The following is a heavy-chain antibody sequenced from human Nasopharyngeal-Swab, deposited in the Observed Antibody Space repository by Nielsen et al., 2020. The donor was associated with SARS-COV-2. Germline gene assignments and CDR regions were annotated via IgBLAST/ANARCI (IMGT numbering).Heavy chain of an antibody. Sequence: VRQMPGKGLEWMAVISYDGIKKYYADPVKGRFTLSRDNSKNTLYLQMNSLRTEDTAVYYCAKDHQLIRNYYYYDMDVWGQGTTVTVSS. J-gene: IGHJ6*02. D-gene: IGHD2-8*01. CDR2: ISYDGIKK. CDR3: AKDHQLIRNYYYYDMDV. V-gene: IGHV3-30*18.